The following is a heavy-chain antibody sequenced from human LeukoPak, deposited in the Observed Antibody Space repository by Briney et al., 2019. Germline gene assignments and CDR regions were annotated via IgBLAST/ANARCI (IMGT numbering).Heavy chain of an antibody. CDR1: GGSISSSSYY. CDR3: ARDRRYSSSSDYFDN. CDR2: IYYSGST. J-gene: IGHJ4*02. D-gene: IGHD6-6*01. Sequence: SETPSLTCTVSGGSISSSSYYWGWIRQPPGKGLEWIGSIYYSGSTYYNPSLKSRVTISVATSKNQFSLKLSSVTAADTAVYYCARDRRYSSSSDYFDNWGQGTLVTVSA. V-gene: IGHV4-39*07.